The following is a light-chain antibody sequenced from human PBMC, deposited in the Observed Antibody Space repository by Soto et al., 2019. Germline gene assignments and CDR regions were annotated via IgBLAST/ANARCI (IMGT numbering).Light chain of an antibody. CDR2: GNS. J-gene: IGLJ1*01. V-gene: IGLV1-40*01. CDR1: SSNIGAGYD. CDR3: QSYDSSLSGFRV. Sequence: QLVLTQPPSVSGAPGQRVTISCTGSSSNIGAGYDVHWYQQLPGTAPKLLIYGNSNRPSGVPDRFSGSKSGTSASLAITGLQAEDEADYYCQSYDSSLSGFRVFGTGTKVTVL.